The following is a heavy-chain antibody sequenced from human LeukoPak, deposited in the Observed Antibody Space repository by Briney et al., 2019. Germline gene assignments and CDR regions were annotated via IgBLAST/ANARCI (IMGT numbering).Heavy chain of an antibody. D-gene: IGHD1-26*01. Sequence: ASVKVSCKASGGTFSSYAISWVRQAPGQGLEWMGWISAYNGNTNYAQKLQGRVTMTTDTSTSTAYMELRSLRSDDTAVYYCARGSRVGARGDIWGQGTMVTVSS. CDR3: ARGSRVGARGDI. V-gene: IGHV1-18*01. CDR2: ISAYNGNT. J-gene: IGHJ3*02. CDR1: GGTFSSYA.